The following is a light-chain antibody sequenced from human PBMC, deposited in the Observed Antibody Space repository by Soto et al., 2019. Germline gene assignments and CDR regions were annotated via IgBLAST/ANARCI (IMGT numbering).Light chain of an antibody. V-gene: IGLV1-47*01. CDR3: AVWDASLTGWV. J-gene: IGLJ3*02. CDR2: RDG. CDR1: SSNIGSHY. Sequence: QSALTQPPSASGTPGQSLTISCAGSSSNIGSHYVYWYQHLPGTAPKLLIFRDGQGPSGVPDRFFGSKSGTSASLAISGLRSEDEAHYYCAVWDASLTGWVFGGGTKLTVL.